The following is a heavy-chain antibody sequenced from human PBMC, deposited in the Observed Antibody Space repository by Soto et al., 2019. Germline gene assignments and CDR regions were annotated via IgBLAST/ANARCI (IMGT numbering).Heavy chain of an antibody. D-gene: IGHD3-16*01. V-gene: IGHV4-31*03. CDR2: INYSGST. CDR1: GGSISSGGYY. CDR3: ALRLGDPGRLYFDY. Sequence: QVQLQESGPGLVKPSQTLSLTCTVSGGSISSGGYYCSWIRQHPGKGLEWIGYINYSGSTYYNPSLKSRVSISVDTSKNQFSLKLSSVTAADTAVYYCALRLGDPGRLYFDYWGQGTLVTVSS. J-gene: IGHJ4*02.